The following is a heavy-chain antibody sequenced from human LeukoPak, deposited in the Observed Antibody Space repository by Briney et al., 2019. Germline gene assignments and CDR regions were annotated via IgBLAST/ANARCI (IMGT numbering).Heavy chain of an antibody. D-gene: IGHD3-16*02. Sequence: PGGSLRLSCAASGFTFSSYGMHRVRQAPGKGLEWVAVIWYDGSNKYYADSVKGRFTISRDNSKNTLYLQMNSLRAEDTAVYYCAKGDDYVWGSYRYLDYWGQGTLVTVSS. V-gene: IGHV3-33*06. CDR3: AKGDDYVWGSYRYLDY. CDR2: IWYDGSNK. J-gene: IGHJ4*02. CDR1: GFTFSSYG.